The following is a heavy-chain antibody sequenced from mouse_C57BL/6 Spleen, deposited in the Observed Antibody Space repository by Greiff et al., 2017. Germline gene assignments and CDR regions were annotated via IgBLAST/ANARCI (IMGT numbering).Heavy chain of an antibody. CDR1: GYTFTDYY. J-gene: IGHJ2*01. V-gene: IGHV1-26*01. CDR3: ARRAGSSLDY. CDR2: INPNNGGT. D-gene: IGHD1-1*01. Sequence: VQLQQSGPELVKPGASVKISCKASGYTFTDYYMNWVKQSHGKSLEWIGDINPNNGGTSYNQKFKGKATLTVDKSSSTAYMELRSLTSEDSAVYYCARRAGSSLDYWGQGTTLTVSS.